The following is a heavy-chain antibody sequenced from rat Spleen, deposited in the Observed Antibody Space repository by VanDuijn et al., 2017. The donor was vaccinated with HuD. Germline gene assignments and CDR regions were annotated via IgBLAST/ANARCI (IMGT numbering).Heavy chain of an antibody. CDR1: GFTFSNYG. V-gene: IGHV5S14*01. CDR3: ARRAYYGYFDF. Sequence: EVQLVESGGGLVQLGRSLKVSCAASGFTFSNYGMAWVRQIPTKGLEWVASISTGGGNTYYRDSVKGRFTISRDNAKNTQYLLMDSLRSEDTATYYCARRAYYGYFDFWGPGTMVTVSS. J-gene: IGHJ1*01. CDR2: ISTGGGNT.